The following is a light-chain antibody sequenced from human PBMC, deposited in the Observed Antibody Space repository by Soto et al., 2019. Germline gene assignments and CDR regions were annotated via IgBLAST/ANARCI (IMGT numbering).Light chain of an antibody. J-gene: IGLJ1*01. V-gene: IGLV2-14*03. Sequence: QSVLTQPASVSGSPGQSITISCTGTSSDVGGYNYVSWYQQQPGIAPKLMIYDVSNRPLGVSNRFSGSKSGNTASLTISGLQAEDEADYYCSSYTSSSLHVFGTGTKVTVL. CDR1: SSDVGGYNY. CDR2: DVS. CDR3: SSYTSSSLHV.